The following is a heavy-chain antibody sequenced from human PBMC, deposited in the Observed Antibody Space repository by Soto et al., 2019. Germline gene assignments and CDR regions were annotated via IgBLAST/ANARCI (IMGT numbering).Heavy chain of an antibody. V-gene: IGHV5-51*01. J-gene: IGHJ6*02. CDR2: IYPGDSDT. CDR3: GTHGTRVYYDKREYYYYGMDV. Sequence: GESLKISCKGSGYSFTIYWIGWGRQMPGKGLEWMGSIYPGDSDTRYSPSFQGQVTIAADKTISTAYPKWSSLKASDTAMYYCGTHGTRVYYDKREYYYYGMDVWGQGTTVTVSS. D-gene: IGHD3-22*01. CDR1: GYSFTIYW.